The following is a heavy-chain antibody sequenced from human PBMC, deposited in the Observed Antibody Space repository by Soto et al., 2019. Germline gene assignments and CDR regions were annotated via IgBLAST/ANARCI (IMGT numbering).Heavy chain of an antibody. CDR1: GFTFSSYA. J-gene: IGHJ6*02. V-gene: IGHV3-30-3*01. D-gene: IGHD3-10*01. CDR3: ARDEKYYYGSGSYRYWYYYYGMDV. CDR2: ISYDGSNK. Sequence: GGSLRLSCAASGFTFSSYAMHWVRQAPGKGLEWVAVISYDGSNKYYADSVKGRFTISRDNSKNTLYLQMNSLRAEDTAVYYCARDEKYYYGSGSYRYWYYYYGMDVWGQGTTVTVSS.